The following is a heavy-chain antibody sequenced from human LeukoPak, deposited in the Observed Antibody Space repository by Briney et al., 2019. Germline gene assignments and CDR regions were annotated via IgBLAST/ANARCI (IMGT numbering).Heavy chain of an antibody. J-gene: IGHJ4*02. CDR3: ASTDCSGGSCFMLDC. CDR1: AHTFTTYY. CDR2: INPSTGST. D-gene: IGHD2-15*01. V-gene: IGHV1-46*01. Sequence: GPSVKASSKASAHTFTTYYVQWERQAARQRREWVGIINPSTGSTTYAQDVQGRVSMTSDTSTTTVYMELSRLISEDTAIYYCASTDCSGGSCFMLDCWGQGTLVTVSS.